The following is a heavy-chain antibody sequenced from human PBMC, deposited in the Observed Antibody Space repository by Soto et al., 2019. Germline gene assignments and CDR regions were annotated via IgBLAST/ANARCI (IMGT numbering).Heavy chain of an antibody. D-gene: IGHD2-21*02. CDR1: GDTFTNYY. CDR3: ARGGHVVVVTAAFDY. CDR2: VNPSGGHT. J-gene: IGHJ4*02. Sequence: QVQLMQSGAEVKKPGASVKVSCKASGDTFTNYYIHWVRQAPGQGLEWMGTVNPSGGHTTYSQNVLGRVTMTRDTSTSTLYMELTSLTSGDTAVYYCARGGHVVVVTAAFDYWGQGTLVTVSS. V-gene: IGHV1-46*01.